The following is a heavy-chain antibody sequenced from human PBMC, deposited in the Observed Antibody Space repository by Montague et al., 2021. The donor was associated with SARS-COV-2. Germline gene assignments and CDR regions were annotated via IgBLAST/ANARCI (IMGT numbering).Heavy chain of an antibody. D-gene: IGHD1-26*01. CDR3: ARVKWELSVGNVFDI. Sequence: SETLSLTCAVYGGSFSGYYWSWIRQPPGKGLEWIGEINHSGSTFYNPSLKSRVSMSVDTSKNQFSLKLSPVTAADTAMYYCARVKWELSVGNVFDIWGQGTMVTVSS. J-gene: IGHJ3*02. CDR2: INHSGST. V-gene: IGHV4-34*01. CDR1: GGSFSGYY.